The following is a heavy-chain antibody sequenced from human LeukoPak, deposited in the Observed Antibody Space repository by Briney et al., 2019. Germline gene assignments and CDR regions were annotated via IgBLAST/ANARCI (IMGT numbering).Heavy chain of an antibody. J-gene: IGHJ4*02. CDR1: GFTFSSYA. CDR2: ISGSGGSA. CDR3: AKAPYDYVWGSYRQLYYFDY. D-gene: IGHD3-16*02. Sequence: PGGPLRLSCAASGFTFSSYAMSWVRQAPGKGLEWVSAISGSGGSAYYADSVKGRFTISRDNSKNTLYLQMNSLRAEDTAVYYCAKAPYDYVWGSYRQLYYFDYWGRGTLVTVSS. V-gene: IGHV3-23*01.